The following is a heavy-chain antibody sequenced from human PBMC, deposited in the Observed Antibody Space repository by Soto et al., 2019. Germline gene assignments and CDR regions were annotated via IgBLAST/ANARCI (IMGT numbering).Heavy chain of an antibody. J-gene: IGHJ5*02. CDR3: ARGGHYYDSVAGWFDP. D-gene: IGHD3-22*01. CDR2: INPSDGST. CDR1: GYTFTSYY. Sequence: QVQLVQSGAEVKMPGASVKVSCKASGYTFTSYYMHWVRQAPGQGLEWMGIINPSDGSTTYAQKCQGRVTMTRYTSTSKVYMELSSLRSEDTAMYFCARGGHYYDSVAGWFDPWGQGTLVTVSS. V-gene: IGHV1-46*01.